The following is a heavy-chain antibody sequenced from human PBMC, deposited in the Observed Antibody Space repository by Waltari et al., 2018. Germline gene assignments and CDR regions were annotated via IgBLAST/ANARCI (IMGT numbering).Heavy chain of an antibody. V-gene: IGHV4-4*02. J-gene: IGHJ4*02. CDR2: IHRSGKA. CDR1: GASMSNNYW. D-gene: IGHD2-15*01. Sequence: QVQLQESGPGLVKPSGTLSITCAVSGASMSNNYWWSWVRQPPGKGLEWIGQIHRSGKANYNPSLESRVTVSIDTSNNQLSLKVTSATTADTAVYYCARDRGKGLYLDSWGQGTLVTVSP. CDR3: ARDRGKGLYLDS.